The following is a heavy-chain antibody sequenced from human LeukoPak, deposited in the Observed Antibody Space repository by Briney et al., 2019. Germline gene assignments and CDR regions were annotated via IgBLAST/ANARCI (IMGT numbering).Heavy chain of an antibody. CDR2: ISSSGSTI. J-gene: IGHJ6*03. V-gene: IGHV3-11*01. D-gene: IGHD3-9*01. CDR3: ARVDYILTGFYYYYYMDV. Sequence: PGGSLRLSCAASGFTFSDYYMSWIRQAPGKGLEWVSYISSSGSTIYYADSVKGRFTISRDNAKNSLYLQMNSLRAEDTAVYYCARVDYILTGFYYYYYMDVWGKGTTVTISS. CDR1: GFTFSDYY.